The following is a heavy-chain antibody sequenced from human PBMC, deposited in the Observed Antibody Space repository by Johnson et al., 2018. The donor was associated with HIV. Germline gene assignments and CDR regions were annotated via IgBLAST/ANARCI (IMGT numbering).Heavy chain of an antibody. J-gene: IGHJ3*02. CDR3: AKAPSPRGAFDI. CDR2: IRYDGSNK. CDR1: GFTFSSYG. V-gene: IGHV3-30*02. Sequence: VQLVESGGGVVQTGGSRRLSCAASGFTFSSYGMHWVRQAPGKGLEWVAFIRYDGSNKDYADSVKGRFTISRDNSKNTLYLQMNSLRAEDTAVYYCAKAPSPRGAFDIWGQGTMVTVSS.